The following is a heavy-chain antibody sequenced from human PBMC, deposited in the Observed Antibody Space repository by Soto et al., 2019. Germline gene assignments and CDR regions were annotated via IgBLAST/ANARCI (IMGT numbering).Heavy chain of an antibody. Sequence: EVQLVESGGGLVQPGGSLRLSCAASGFTFSDYYMDWVRQAPGEGLEWVGRTRNKANSYTTEYAASVKGRFTISRDDSKNSLDLQMNSLKTEDTAVYYCARGNRAFDIWGQGTMVTVSS. V-gene: IGHV3-72*01. CDR2: TRNKANSYTT. CDR1: GFTFSDYY. J-gene: IGHJ3*02. CDR3: ARGNRAFDI.